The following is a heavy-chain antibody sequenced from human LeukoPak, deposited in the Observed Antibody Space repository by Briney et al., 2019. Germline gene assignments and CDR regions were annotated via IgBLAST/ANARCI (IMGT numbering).Heavy chain of an antibody. Sequence: GGSLRLSCAASGLTFSSYTMNWVRQAPGKGLEWVSSISSSSSYIYYADSVKGRFTISRDNAKNSLFLQMNSLRAEDTAVYYCARISGYDRRNAFDIWGQGTMVTVSS. CDR1: GLTFSSYT. V-gene: IGHV3-21*01. J-gene: IGHJ3*02. CDR3: ARISGYDRRNAFDI. D-gene: IGHD5-12*01. CDR2: ISSSSSYI.